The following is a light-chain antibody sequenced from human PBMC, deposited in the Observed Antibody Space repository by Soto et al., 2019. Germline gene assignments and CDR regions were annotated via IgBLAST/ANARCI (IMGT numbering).Light chain of an antibody. CDR1: QSVTSNY. J-gene: IGKJ4*01. CDR2: AAS. V-gene: IGKV3-20*01. CDR3: QQYGSAPFT. Sequence: EIVLTQSPGTLSSSPGERVTLSCRASQSVTSNYLAWYQQKPGQAPRLLIYAASNRAAGIPDRFSGSGSGTDFTLTISRLEPEDFAVYYCQQYGSAPFTFGGGTKVDIK.